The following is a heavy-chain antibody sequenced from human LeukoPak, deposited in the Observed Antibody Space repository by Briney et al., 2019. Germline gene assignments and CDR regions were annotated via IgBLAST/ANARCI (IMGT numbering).Heavy chain of an antibody. V-gene: IGHV3-33*01. J-gene: IGHJ4*02. CDR3: ARDFHYYGPGSYVGY. CDR2: IWYDGSNK. CDR1: GFTFSSYG. D-gene: IGHD3-10*01. Sequence: GGSLRLSCAASGFTFSSYGMHWVRQAPGKGLEWVAVIWYDGSNKYYADSVKGRFTISRDNSKNTLYLQMNSLRAEDTAVYYCARDFHYYGPGSYVGYWGQGTLVTVSS.